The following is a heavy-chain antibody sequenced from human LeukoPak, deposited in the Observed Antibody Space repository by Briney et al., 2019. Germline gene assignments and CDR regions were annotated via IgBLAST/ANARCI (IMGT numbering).Heavy chain of an antibody. J-gene: IGHJ3*02. D-gene: IGHD6-19*01. V-gene: IGHV1-2*02. CDR3: ARVRITVAGDAFDN. CDR1: GYNFKGYF. Sequence: GASVKVSCKASGYNFKGYFLHWVRQAPGQAPEWMGWINPNSGATTYAQKFQGRVAMTRDTSINSAYLELSSLRSDDTAVYFCARVRITVAGDAFDNWGQGIMVTVSS. CDR2: INPNSGAT.